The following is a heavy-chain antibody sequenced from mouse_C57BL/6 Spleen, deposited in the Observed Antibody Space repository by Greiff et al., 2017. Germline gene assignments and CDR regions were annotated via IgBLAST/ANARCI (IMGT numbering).Heavy chain of an antibody. CDR2: IDPSDSYT. D-gene: IGHD2-4*01. V-gene: IGHV1-50*01. CDR3: ARSDYDTY. J-gene: IGHJ3*01. CDR1: GFTFTSYW. Sequence: QVQLQQPGAELVKPGASVKLSCKASGFTFTSYWMQWVKQRPGQGLEWIGEIDPSDSYTNYNQKFKGKATLTVDTSSSTAYMQLSSLTSEDSAVYYCARSDYDTYWGQGTLVTVSA.